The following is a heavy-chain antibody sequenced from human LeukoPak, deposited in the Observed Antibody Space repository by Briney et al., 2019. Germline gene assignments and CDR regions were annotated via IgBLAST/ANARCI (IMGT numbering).Heavy chain of an antibody. D-gene: IGHD6-6*01. CDR1: GGTFSSYA. V-gene: IGHV1-69*05. Sequence: ASVKVSCNASGGTFSSYAISWVRQAPGQGLEWMGGIIPIFGTANYAQKFQGRVTITTDESTSTAYMELSSLRSEDTAVYYCARVRKASSSSYYYYYYMDVWGKGTTVTVSS. CDR2: IIPIFGTA. CDR3: ARVRKASSSSYYYYYYMDV. J-gene: IGHJ6*03.